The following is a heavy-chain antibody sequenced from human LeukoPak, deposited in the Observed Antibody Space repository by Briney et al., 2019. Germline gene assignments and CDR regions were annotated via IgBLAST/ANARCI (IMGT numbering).Heavy chain of an antibody. J-gene: IGHJ6*03. Sequence: SETLSLTCTVSGGSISSSSYYWGWIRQPPGKGLEWIGSIYYSGSTYYNPSLKSRVTISVDTSKNQFSLKLSSVTAADTAVYYCARDKGEWDYYYYMDVWGKGTTVTVSS. CDR3: ARDKGEWDYYYYMDV. D-gene: IGHD1-26*01. CDR1: GGSISSSSYY. CDR2: IYYSGST. V-gene: IGHV4-39*07.